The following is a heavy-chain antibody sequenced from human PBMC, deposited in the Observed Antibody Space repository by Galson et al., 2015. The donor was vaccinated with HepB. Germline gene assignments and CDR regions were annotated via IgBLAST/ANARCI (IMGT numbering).Heavy chain of an antibody. CDR3: ARAKSSSWHYGMDV. D-gene: IGHD6-13*01. J-gene: IGHJ6*02. V-gene: IGHV1-69*04. CDR1: GGTFSSYA. Sequence: SVKVSCKASGGTFSSYAISWVRQAPGQRLEWMGRIIPILGIANYAQKFQGRVTITADKSTSTAYMELSSLRSEDTAVYYCARAKSSSWHYGMDVWGQGTTVTVSS. CDR2: IIPILGIA.